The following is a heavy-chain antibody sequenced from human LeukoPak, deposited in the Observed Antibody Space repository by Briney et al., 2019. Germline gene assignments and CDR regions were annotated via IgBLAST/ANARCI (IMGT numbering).Heavy chain of an antibody. CDR3: ARAVNLGIAVAGVSYAFDI. CDR2: IYYSGST. D-gene: IGHD6-19*01. CDR1: GGSMTTYY. J-gene: IGHJ3*02. V-gene: IGHV4-59*01. Sequence: SETLSLTCTVSGGSMTTYYWSWIRQPPGKGPEWIGYIYYSGSTSYNPFLKSRVTISVDTSKNQFSLKLSSVTAADTAVYYCARAVNLGIAVAGVSYAFDIWGQGTMVTVSS.